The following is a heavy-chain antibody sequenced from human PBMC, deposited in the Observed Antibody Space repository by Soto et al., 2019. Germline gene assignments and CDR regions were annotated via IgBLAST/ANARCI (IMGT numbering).Heavy chain of an antibody. V-gene: IGHV4-34*01. CDR2: INHSGST. CDR1: GGSFSGYY. D-gene: IGHD3-22*01. CDR3: ARLGGYYQAFDQ. J-gene: IGHJ4*02. Sequence: SETLSLTCAVYGGSFSGYYWTWIRQPPGTGLEWIGEINHSGSTNYHPSLKSRVTISVDTSKNRFSLKLTSVTAADTAVYYCARLGGYYQAFDQWGQGSLVTVSS.